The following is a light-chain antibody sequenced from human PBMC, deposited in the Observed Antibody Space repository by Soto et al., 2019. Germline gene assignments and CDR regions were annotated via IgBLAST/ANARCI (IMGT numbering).Light chain of an antibody. CDR3: QQYVDLPLT. CDR2: DAS. Sequence: DVQMTQSPSSLSASVGDRVTITCKANQSIANFLNWFQHKPGEAPKLLISDASHLELGVPSRFSGSRSGTDFVLDISNLQSEDVATYFCQQYVDLPLTFGGGTKVDI. CDR1: QSIANF. J-gene: IGKJ4*01. V-gene: IGKV1-33*01.